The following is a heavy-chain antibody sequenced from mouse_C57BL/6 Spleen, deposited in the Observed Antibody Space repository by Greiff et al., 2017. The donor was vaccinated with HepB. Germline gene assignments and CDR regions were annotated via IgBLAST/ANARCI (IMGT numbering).Heavy chain of an antibody. CDR2: IWSGGST. V-gene: IGHV2-2*01. J-gene: IGHJ1*03. CDR1: GFSLTSYG. CDR3: ATGSSYGYFDV. Sequence: VQLQQSGPGLVQPSQSLSITCTVSGFSLTSYGVHWVRQSPGKGLEWLGVIWSGGSTYYNAAFISRLSISKDNSKSQVFFKMNSLQADDTAIYYCATGSSYGYFDVWGTGTTVTVSS. D-gene: IGHD1-1*01.